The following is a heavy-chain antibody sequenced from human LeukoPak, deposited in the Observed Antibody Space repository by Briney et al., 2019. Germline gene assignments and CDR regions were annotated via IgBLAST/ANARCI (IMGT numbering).Heavy chain of an antibody. D-gene: IGHD3-3*01. CDR1: GFTFSSYG. CDR2: IRYDGSNK. CDR3: PKESEIFGVVNAFDI. J-gene: IGHJ3*02. Sequence: GGSLRLSCAASGFTFSSYGMHWVRQAPGKGLEGVAFIRYDGSNKYYADSVKGRFTISRDNSKNTLYLHMNSLGAEDTAVYYCPKESEIFGVVNAFDIWGQGTMVTVSS. V-gene: IGHV3-30*02.